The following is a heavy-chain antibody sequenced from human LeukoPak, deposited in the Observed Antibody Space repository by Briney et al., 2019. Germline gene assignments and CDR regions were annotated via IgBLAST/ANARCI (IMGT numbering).Heavy chain of an antibody. CDR3: ARPDSSNVFDI. D-gene: IGHD6-13*01. J-gene: IGHJ3*02. V-gene: IGHV1-3*01. Sequence: ASVKVSCKASGYTFTSYAIHWVRQAPGQRLERMGWINVGSGNTKYSQNFQRRVTITRDTSASTAYMELSSLRFEDTAVYYCARPDSSNVFDIWGQGTMVTVSS. CDR1: GYTFTSYA. CDR2: INVGSGNT.